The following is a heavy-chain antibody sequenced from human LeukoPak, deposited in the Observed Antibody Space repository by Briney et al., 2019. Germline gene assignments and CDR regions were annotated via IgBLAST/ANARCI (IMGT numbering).Heavy chain of an antibody. CDR1: GGSISSGDYY. Sequence: TLSLTCTVSGGSISSGDYYWSWIRQPPGKGLEWVGYIYYSGSTYYNPSLKSRVTISVDTSKNQFSLKLSSVTAADTAVYYCARRLFHWYFDLWGRGTLVTVSS. V-gene: IGHV4-30-4*08. CDR3: ARRLFHWYFDL. J-gene: IGHJ2*01. CDR2: IYYSGST.